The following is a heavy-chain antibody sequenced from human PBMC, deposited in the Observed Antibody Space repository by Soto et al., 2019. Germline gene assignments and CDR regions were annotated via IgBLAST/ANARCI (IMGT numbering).Heavy chain of an antibody. CDR1: GYSFTSYG. CDR2: ISPYNGHT. V-gene: IGHV1-18*01. Sequence: QVQLVQSAGEVKKPGASVKVSCKASGYSFTSYGISWVRRAPGQGLEWMGWISPYNGHTQFVQRFQGRVTMTTDTPTKTAYMELRNLRSDDTAHYYGARDLTIVAATHPRVENYGMDVWGQGTTVIVSS. CDR3: ARDLTIVAATHPRVENYGMDV. D-gene: IGHD1-26*01. J-gene: IGHJ6*02.